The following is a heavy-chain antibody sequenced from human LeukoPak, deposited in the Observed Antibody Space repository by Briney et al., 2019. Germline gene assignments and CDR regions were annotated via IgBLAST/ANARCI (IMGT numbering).Heavy chain of an antibody. J-gene: IGHJ4*02. CDR1: GFTFSSYS. D-gene: IGHD3-22*01. CDR3: AREDSKGIDY. V-gene: IGHV3-21*01. CDR2: ISSSSSYI. Sequence: GGSLRLSCAASGFTFSSYSMNWVRQAPGKGLEWVSSISSSSSYIYYADSVKGRFTISRDNAENSLYLQMNSLRAEDTAVYYCAREDSKGIDYWGQGTLVTVSS.